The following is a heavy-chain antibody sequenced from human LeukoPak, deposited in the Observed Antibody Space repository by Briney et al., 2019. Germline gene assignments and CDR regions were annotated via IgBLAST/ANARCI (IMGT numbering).Heavy chain of an antibody. Sequence: GGSLRLSCSASGFTFSSYAMHWVRQAPGKGLEYVSAISSNGGSTYYADSVKGRFTISRDNSKNTLYLQMSSLRAEDTAVYYCAKGPYSSGWYYFDYWGQGTLVTVSS. CDR3: AKGPYSSGWYYFDY. V-gene: IGHV3-64D*06. CDR2: ISSNGGST. D-gene: IGHD6-19*01. CDR1: GFTFSSYA. J-gene: IGHJ4*02.